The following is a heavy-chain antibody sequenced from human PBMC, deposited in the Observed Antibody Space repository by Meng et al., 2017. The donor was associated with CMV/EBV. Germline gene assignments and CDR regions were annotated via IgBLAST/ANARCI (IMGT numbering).Heavy chain of an antibody. CDR1: GGSISSSNW. CDR3: ARKYYDFWSGYWGYGMDV. D-gene: IGHD3-3*01. CDR2: IYHSGST. V-gene: IGHV4-4*02. J-gene: IGHJ6*02. Sequence: SETLSLTCAVSGGSISSSNWWSWVRQPPGKGLEWIGEIYHSGSTNYNPSLKSRVTISVDKSKNQFSLKLSSVTAADTVVYYCARKYYDFWSGYWGYGMDVWGQGTTVTVSS.